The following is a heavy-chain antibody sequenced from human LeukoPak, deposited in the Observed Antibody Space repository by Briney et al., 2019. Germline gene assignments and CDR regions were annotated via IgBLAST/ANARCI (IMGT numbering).Heavy chain of an antibody. J-gene: IGHJ4*02. D-gene: IGHD2-2*01. Sequence: ASVKVSCKVSGYTLTELSMHWVRQAPGKGLEWMGGFDPEDGETIYARKFQGRVTMTEDTSTDTAYMELSSLRSEDTAVYYCATVRCSSTSCYPYFDYWGQGTLVTVSS. CDR3: ATVRCSSTSCYPYFDY. V-gene: IGHV1-24*01. CDR1: GYTLTELS. CDR2: FDPEDGET.